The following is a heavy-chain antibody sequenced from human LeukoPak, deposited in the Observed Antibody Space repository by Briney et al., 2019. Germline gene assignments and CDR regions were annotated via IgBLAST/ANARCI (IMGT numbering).Heavy chain of an antibody. V-gene: IGHV4-4*02. CDR2: IYYSGST. CDR3: ARGYLPLAYFDY. CDR1: GGSISSSNW. J-gene: IGHJ4*02. Sequence: PSGTLSLTCAVSGGSISSSNWWSWVRQPPGKGLEWIGYIYYSGSTNYNPSLKSRVTISVDTSKNQFSLNLSSVTAADTAVYYCARGYLPLAYFDYWGQGTLVTVSS. D-gene: IGHD2-2*01.